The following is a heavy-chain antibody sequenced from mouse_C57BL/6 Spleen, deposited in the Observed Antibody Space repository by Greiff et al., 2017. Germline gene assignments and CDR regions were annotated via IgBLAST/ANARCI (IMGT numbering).Heavy chain of an antibody. CDR2: INPNNGGT. V-gene: IGHV1-26*01. D-gene: IGHD4-1*02. Sequence: VQLQQSGPELVKPGASVKISCKASGYTFTDYYMNWVKQSHGKSLEWIGDINPNNGGTSYNQKFKGKATLTVDKSSSTAYMELRSLTSEDSAVYYCASQLDLDYWGQGTTLTVSS. J-gene: IGHJ2*01. CDR1: GYTFTDYY. CDR3: ASQLDLDY.